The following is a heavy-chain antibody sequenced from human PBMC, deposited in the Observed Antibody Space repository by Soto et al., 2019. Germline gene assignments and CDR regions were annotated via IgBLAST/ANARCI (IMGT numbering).Heavy chain of an antibody. CDR2: IYYSGST. CDR1: GGSISSYY. V-gene: IGHV4-59*01. D-gene: IGHD5-18*01. Sequence: QVQLQESGPGLVKPSETLSLTCTVSGGSISSYYWSWIRQPPGKGLEWIGYIYYSGSTNYNPSLKSRVTISVDTSKNQFSLKLSSVTAADTAVYYCASGYSYGRARYYYYGMDVWGQGTKVTVSS. CDR3: ASGYSYGRARYYYYGMDV. J-gene: IGHJ6*02.